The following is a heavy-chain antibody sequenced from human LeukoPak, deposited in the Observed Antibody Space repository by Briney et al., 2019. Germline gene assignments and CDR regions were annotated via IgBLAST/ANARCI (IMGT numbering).Heavy chain of an antibody. D-gene: IGHD6-13*01. J-gene: IGHJ4*02. CDR3: AKDLRAAAGPFDY. Sequence: TGGSLRLSCAASGFTFSSYGMHWVRQAPGKGLEWVAFIRYDGSNKYYADSVKGRFTISRDNSKNTLYLQMISLRAEDTAVYYCAKDLRAAAGPFDYWGQGTLVTVSS. CDR2: IRYDGSNK. V-gene: IGHV3-30*02. CDR1: GFTFSSYG.